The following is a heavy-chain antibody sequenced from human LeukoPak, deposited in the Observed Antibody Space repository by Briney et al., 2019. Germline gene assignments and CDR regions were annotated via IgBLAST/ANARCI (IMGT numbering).Heavy chain of an antibody. Sequence: PGGSLRLSCAASGFIFTNAWMTWVRQAPGKGLEWVGRIKSRTDGGTTDYAAPVKGRFTISRDDSKNTLYLQMNSLKTEDTAVYYCTTDLQYYYDSSGYYPFPIDYWGQGTLVTVSS. D-gene: IGHD3-22*01. CDR2: IKSRTDGGTT. J-gene: IGHJ4*02. CDR1: GFIFTNAW. V-gene: IGHV3-15*01. CDR3: TTDLQYYYDSSGYYPFPIDY.